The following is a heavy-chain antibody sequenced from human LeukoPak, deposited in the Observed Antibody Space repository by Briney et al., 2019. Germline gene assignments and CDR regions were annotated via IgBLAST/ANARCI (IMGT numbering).Heavy chain of an antibody. CDR2: INTNSGGT. CDR1: GYTFTGYY. Sequence: ASVKVSCKGAGYTFTGYYMHWVRQAPGQGNEWMGGINTNSGGTNYEQKVQGRVTMTSATSISTAYMELSRLRSDDTAVYYCARLNPKYCSGGSCPDYWGQGTLVTVSS. CDR3: ARLNPKYCSGGSCPDY. V-gene: IGHV1-2*02. J-gene: IGHJ4*02. D-gene: IGHD2-15*01.